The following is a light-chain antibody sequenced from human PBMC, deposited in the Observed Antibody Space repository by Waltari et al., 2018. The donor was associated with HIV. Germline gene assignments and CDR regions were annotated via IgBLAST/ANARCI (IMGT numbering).Light chain of an antibody. CDR2: QNS. V-gene: IGLV3-1*01. CDR3: QAWDSGAAV. Sequence: SYHLTQPPSVSVSPGQTVTITCSGDKLGHKYASLYQQKPGQAPVLVIYQNSKRPSGIPERFSGSNSGNTATLTISGAQAMDEADYYCQAWDSGAAVFGGGTKLTVL. J-gene: IGLJ2*01. CDR1: KLGHKY.